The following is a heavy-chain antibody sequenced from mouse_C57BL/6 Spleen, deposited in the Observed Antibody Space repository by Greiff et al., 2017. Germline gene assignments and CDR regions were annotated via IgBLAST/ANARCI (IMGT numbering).Heavy chain of an antibody. D-gene: IGHD1-1*01. CDR3: ARRGYYGSSYWYFDV. CDR1: GYTFTDYY. J-gene: IGHJ1*03. V-gene: IGHV1-26*01. CDR2: INPNNGGT. Sequence: EVQLQQSGPELVKPGASVKISCKASGYTFTDYYMNWVKQSHGKSLEWIGDINPNNGGTSYNQKFKGKATLTVDKSSSTAYMELRSLTSEDSAVYYCARRGYYGSSYWYFDVWGTGITVTVSS.